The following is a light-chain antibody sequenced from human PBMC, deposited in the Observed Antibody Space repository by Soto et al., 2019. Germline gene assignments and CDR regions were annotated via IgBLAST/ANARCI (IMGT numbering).Light chain of an antibody. J-gene: IGKJ4*01. CDR1: QSISSY. CDR2: AAS. Sequence: DVQMTQSPSSLSASVGDRVTITCRASQSISSYLNWYQQKPGKAPKLLIYAASSLQSGVPSRFSRSGSRTDFTLTISSLQPEDFATYYCQQSYSTPLTFGGGTKVEIK. CDR3: QQSYSTPLT. V-gene: IGKV1-39*01.